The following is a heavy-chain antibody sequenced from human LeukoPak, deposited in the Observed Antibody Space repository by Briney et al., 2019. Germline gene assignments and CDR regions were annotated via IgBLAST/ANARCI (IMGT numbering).Heavy chain of an antibody. J-gene: IGHJ4*02. CDR2: IYYSGST. D-gene: IGHD1-26*01. CDR3: AREEGGSYSFDY. CDR1: GGSISSYY. Sequence: SETLSLTCTVSGGSISSYYWSWIRQPPGKGLEWIGYIYYSGSTNYNPSLKSRVTISVDKSKNQFSLKLSSVTAADTAVYYCAREEGGSYSFDYWGQGTLVTVSS. V-gene: IGHV4-59*12.